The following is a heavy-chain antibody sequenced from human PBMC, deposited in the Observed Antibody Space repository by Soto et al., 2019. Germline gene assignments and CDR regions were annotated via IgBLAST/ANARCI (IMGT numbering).Heavy chain of an antibody. D-gene: IGHD1-26*01. CDR1: GSSISSSSYY. CDR3: ARPSYSGSHYVAFDI. V-gene: IGHV4-39*07. CDR2: IYYSWST. J-gene: IGHJ3*02. Sequence: PSETLSLTCTLSGSSISSSSYYWGWIRQPPGKGLEWIGSIYYSWSTYYNPSLKSRVTISVDTSKNQFSLKLSSVTAADTAVYYCARPSYSGSHYVAFDIWGQGTMVTVSS.